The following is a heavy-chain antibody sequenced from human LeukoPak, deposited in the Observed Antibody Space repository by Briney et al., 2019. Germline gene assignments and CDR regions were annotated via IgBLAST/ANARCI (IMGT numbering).Heavy chain of an antibody. CDR2: VRWGTA. J-gene: IGHJ4*02. Sequence: SETLSLTCTVSGDSLSDHFCTWIRQPAGKGLEWIGRVRWGTAYYNPSLESRVTISLDTSNNHFSLKVTSVTAADTAVYYCARGTERTRISGYYSFDYWGRGILVTVSS. CDR1: GDSLSDHF. CDR3: ARGTERTRISGYYSFDY. D-gene: IGHD5-12*01. V-gene: IGHV4-4*07.